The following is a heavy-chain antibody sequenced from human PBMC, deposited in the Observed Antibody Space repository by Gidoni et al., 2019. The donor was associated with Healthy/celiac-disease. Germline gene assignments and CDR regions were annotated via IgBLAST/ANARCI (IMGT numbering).Heavy chain of an antibody. V-gene: IGHV4-34*01. CDR1: GGSFSGYY. Sequence: QVPLQQWGAGLLKPSETLSLTCAVYGGSFSGYYWSWIRQPPGKGLEWIGEINHSGSTNYNPSLKSRVTISVDTSKNQFSLKLSSVTAADTAVYYCARDYYDSSGYYQKKYYFDYWGQGTLVTVSS. J-gene: IGHJ4*02. D-gene: IGHD3-22*01. CDR2: INHSGST. CDR3: ARDYYDSSGYYQKKYYFDY.